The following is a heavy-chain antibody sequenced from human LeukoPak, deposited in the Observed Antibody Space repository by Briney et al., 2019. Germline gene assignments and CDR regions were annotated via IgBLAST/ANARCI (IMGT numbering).Heavy chain of an antibody. Sequence: GGSLRLSCAASGFTFSSYAMSWARQAPGKGLEWVAVISYDGSNKYYADSVKGRFTISRDNSKNTLYLQMNSLRAEDTAVYYCARSFVQGASSWYGTDYWGQGTLVTVSS. J-gene: IGHJ4*02. V-gene: IGHV3-30-3*01. D-gene: IGHD6-13*01. CDR3: ARSFVQGASSWYGTDY. CDR1: GFTFSSYA. CDR2: ISYDGSNK.